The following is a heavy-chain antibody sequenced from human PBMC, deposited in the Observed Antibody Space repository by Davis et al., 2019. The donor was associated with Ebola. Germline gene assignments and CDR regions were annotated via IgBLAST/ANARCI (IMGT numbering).Heavy chain of an antibody. V-gene: IGHV1-8*01. J-gene: IGHJ4*02. Sequence: AASVKVSCKTSGYTFTSHDINWVRQATGQGLEWMGWMNPNSDNTGYPQKFQGRVTMTRNTSISTAYMELSSLRSEDTAVYYCARGYGVAADWGQGTLVTVSS. CDR2: MNPNSDNT. CDR1: GYTFTSHD. D-gene: IGHD2-15*01. CDR3: ARGYGVAAD.